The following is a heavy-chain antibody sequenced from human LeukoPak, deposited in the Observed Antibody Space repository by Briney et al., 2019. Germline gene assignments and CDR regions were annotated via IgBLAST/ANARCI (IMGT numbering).Heavy chain of an antibody. V-gene: IGHV3-11*01. Sequence: GGSLRLSCAASGFTFSDYYMWWIRQAPGKGLEWISYISSSGGAIGYADSVEGRFTISRDNAKNSLYLQMNRLRAEDAAVYYCASDGDYDYWGQGTLVTVSS. J-gene: IGHJ4*02. D-gene: IGHD4-17*01. CDR1: GFTFSDYY. CDR2: ISSSGGAI. CDR3: ASDGDYDY.